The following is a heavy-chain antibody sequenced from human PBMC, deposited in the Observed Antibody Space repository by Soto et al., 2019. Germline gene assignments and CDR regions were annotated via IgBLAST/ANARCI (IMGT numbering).Heavy chain of an antibody. CDR2: INPSGGST. D-gene: IGHD5-12*01. V-gene: IGHV1-46*01. CDR3: VRVVAIPGYPDL. CDR1: GYTFTSYY. J-gene: IGHJ5*02. Sequence: ASVKVSCKASGYTFTSYYMHWVRQPPGQGLEWMGIINPSGGSTSYAQKFQGRVTMTRDTSTSTAYMQLSRLRSDDTAVYYCVRVVAIPGYPDLSGQATLVTVS.